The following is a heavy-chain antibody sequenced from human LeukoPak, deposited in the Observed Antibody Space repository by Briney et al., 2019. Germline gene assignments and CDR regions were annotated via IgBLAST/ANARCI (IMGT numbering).Heavy chain of an antibody. V-gene: IGHV3-74*03. CDR2: IDNAGSIT. CDR3: VRSAFHAGSGNYYDY. Sequence: HPGGSLRLSCAASGFTFSNYWIHWVRQAPGKGLVWVSRIDNAGSITTHADSVKGRFTISRDNAENTLYLQMNSLRVEDTAVYYCVRSAFHAGSGNYYDYWGQGTLVTVSS. CDR1: GFTFSNYW. D-gene: IGHD3-22*01. J-gene: IGHJ4*02.